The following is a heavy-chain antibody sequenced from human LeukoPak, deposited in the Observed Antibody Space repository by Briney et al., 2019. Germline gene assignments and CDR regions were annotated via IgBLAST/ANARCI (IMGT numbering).Heavy chain of an antibody. CDR2: ICLDGSDK. V-gene: IGHV3-30*04. J-gene: IGHJ4*02. Sequence: PGGSLRLSCAASGFTFSSYAMHGVRQAPGKGLEWVAVICLDGSDKYYADSVRGRLTISRDNSKNTLYLQMNSLRTEDTAVYYCARGVGGGSSWYNFWGQGSLVTVSS. CDR1: GFTFSSYA. D-gene: IGHD6-13*01. CDR3: ARGVGGGSSWYNF.